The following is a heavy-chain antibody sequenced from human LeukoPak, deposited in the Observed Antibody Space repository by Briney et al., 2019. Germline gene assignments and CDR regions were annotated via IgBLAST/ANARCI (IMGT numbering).Heavy chain of an antibody. Sequence: SETLSLTCTVSGASIRNNYWTWIRQTPGKGLEWIGHIYHTGATSYNPSLKSRVSMSVDMSKEQFSVKLTSVTAADTAVYFCGRYGGSGWVIDSWGRGTLVTVSS. D-gene: IGHD6-19*01. CDR3: GRYGGSGWVIDS. CDR1: GASIRNNY. CDR2: IYHTGAT. J-gene: IGHJ4*02. V-gene: IGHV4-59*08.